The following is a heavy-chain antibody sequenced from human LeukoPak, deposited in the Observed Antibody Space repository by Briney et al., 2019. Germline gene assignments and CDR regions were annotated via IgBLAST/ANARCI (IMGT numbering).Heavy chain of an antibody. CDR1: GGSISSSSYY. CDR2: IYYSGST. CDR3: ARWGTGITIFGVAPTLFDP. J-gene: IGHJ5*02. Sequence: SETLSLTCTVSGGSISSSSYYWGWIRQPPGKGLEWIGSIYYSGSTYYNPSLKSRVTISVDTSKNQFSLKLSSVTAADTAVYYCARWGTGITIFGVAPTLFDPWGQGTLVTVSS. V-gene: IGHV4-39*01. D-gene: IGHD3-3*01.